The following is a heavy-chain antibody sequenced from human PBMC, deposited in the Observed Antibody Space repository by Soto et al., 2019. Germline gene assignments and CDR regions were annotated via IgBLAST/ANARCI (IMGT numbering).Heavy chain of an antibody. CDR2: IYYSGRT. V-gene: IGHV4-31*03. CDR3: ARFAKEENPKVGSWDYFDY. CDR1: GGSISSGGYF. D-gene: IGHD1-26*01. J-gene: IGHJ4*02. Sequence: QVQLQESGPGLVKPSQTLSLTCTVSGGSISSGGYFWSWVRQHPGKGLEWIGNIYYSGRTYYNPSLKSRVTGSVDTSKNEFTLNLSSVTAADTAVYYCARFAKEENPKVGSWDYFDYWGQGTRVTVSS.